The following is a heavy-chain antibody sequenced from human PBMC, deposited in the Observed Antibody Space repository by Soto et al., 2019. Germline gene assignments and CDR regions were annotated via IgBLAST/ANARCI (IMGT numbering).Heavy chain of an antibody. CDR2: MSYDGNNK. CDR1: GFTFSRYG. D-gene: IGHD2-8*01. Sequence: QVQLVESGGGVVQPGGSLRLSCAASGFTFSRYGMHWVRQAPGKGLEWVAVMSYDGNNKYYADSVKGRFTVSRDNSRNTHYLQMNSLRLEDTAVYFCAKGFLSVGYGANGVCYHFDYWGQGTPVTVSS. V-gene: IGHV3-30*18. CDR3: AKGFLSVGYGANGVCYHFDY. J-gene: IGHJ4*02.